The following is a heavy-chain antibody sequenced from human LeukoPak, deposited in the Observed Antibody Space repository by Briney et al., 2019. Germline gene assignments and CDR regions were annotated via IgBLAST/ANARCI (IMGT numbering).Heavy chain of an antibody. D-gene: IGHD2-15*01. CDR2: IYHSGST. V-gene: IGHV4-38-2*02. J-gene: IGHJ5*02. CDR1: GYFISSGFF. Sequence: SETLSLTCAVSGYFISSGFFWAWMRQSPGKGLEWIGSIYHSGSTFYNPSLKGRVTISIDRSNNQFSLRLSSVTAADTAVYYCARDLDCSGGTCYFDPWGQGTLVTVSS. CDR3: ARDLDCSGGTCYFDP.